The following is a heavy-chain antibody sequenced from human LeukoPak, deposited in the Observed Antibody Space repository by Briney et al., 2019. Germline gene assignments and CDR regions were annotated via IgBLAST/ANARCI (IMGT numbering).Heavy chain of an antibody. Sequence: GGSLRLSCAASGFTFSSYWMSWVRQAPGKGLEWVANIKQDGSDKYYVESVRGRFTISRDSAKNSMFLQMNSLRAEDTAIYYCARDGDGYIFEYWGQGTLVTVSS. CDR1: GFTFSSYW. CDR2: IKQDGSDK. CDR3: ARDGDGYIFEY. J-gene: IGHJ4*02. V-gene: IGHV3-7*01. D-gene: IGHD5-24*01.